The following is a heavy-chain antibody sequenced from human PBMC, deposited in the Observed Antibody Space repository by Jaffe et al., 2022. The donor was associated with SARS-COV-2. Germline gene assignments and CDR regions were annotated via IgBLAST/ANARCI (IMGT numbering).Heavy chain of an antibody. CDR3: ARGPYYYDSSGYFTEYFQH. J-gene: IGHJ1*01. V-gene: IGHV1-69*01. CDR2: IIPIFGTA. D-gene: IGHD3-22*01. CDR1: GGTFSSYA. Sequence: QVQLVQSGAEVKKPGSSVKVSCKASGGTFSSYAISWVRQAPGQGLEWMGGIIPIFGTANYAQKFQGRVTITADESTSTAYMELSSLRSEDTAVYYCARGPYYYDSSGYFTEYFQHWGQGTLVTVSS.